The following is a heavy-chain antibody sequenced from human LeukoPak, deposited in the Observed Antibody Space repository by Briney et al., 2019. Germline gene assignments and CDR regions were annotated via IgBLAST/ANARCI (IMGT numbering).Heavy chain of an antibody. J-gene: IGHJ4*02. D-gene: IGHD2-21*02. V-gene: IGHV1-2*02. CDR2: INPNSGGT. CDR3: ARGPIVSCSGDCSRFDY. Sequence: ASVKVSCKASGYTFTGYYMHWVRQAPGQGLEWLGWINPNSGGTKYEQKFQGRVTLTRDTSISTAYMELSSPRSDDTAVYYCARGPIVSCSGDCSRFDYWGQGTLVTVSS. CDR1: GYTFTGYY.